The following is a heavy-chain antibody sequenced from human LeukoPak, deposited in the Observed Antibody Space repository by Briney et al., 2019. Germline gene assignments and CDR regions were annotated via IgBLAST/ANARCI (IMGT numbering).Heavy chain of an antibody. CDR1: GGSISSYY. Sequence: PSETLSLTCTVSGGSISSYYWSWIRQPAGKGLEWIGRIYTSGSTYYNPSLKSRVTMSVDTSKNQFSLKLSSVTAADTAVYYCARDDGYSNYGYFQHWGQGALVTASS. J-gene: IGHJ1*01. D-gene: IGHD4-11*01. CDR2: IYTSGST. CDR3: ARDDGYSNYGYFQH. V-gene: IGHV4-4*07.